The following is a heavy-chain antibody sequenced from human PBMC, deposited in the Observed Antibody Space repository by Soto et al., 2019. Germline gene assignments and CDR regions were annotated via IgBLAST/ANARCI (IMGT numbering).Heavy chain of an antibody. CDR2: NNPKSGDT. CDR1: GYTLTDHY. Sequence: ASVKVSCKASGYTLTDHYIHWVRQAPGQGLEWMGWNNPKSGDTKYAQNFQDRVTMTRDTSTSTVYMELSSLRSEDTAVYYCARDRVLQNWFDPWGQGTLVTVSS. J-gene: IGHJ5*02. CDR3: ARDRVLQNWFDP. D-gene: IGHD3-10*01. V-gene: IGHV1-2*02.